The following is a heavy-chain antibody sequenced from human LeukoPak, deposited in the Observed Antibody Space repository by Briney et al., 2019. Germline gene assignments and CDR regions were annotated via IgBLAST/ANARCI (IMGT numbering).Heavy chain of an antibody. J-gene: IGHJ4*02. CDR3: AREGIAVAGRDY. CDR1: GGSISSSSYY. CDR2: IYYSGST. D-gene: IGHD6-19*01. Sequence: PSETLSLTCTVSGGSISSSSYYWGWIRQPPGKGLEWIGSIYYSGSTYYNPSLKSRVTISVDTSKNQFSLKLSSVTAADTAVYYCAREGIAVAGRDYWGQGTLVTVSS. V-gene: IGHV4-39*01.